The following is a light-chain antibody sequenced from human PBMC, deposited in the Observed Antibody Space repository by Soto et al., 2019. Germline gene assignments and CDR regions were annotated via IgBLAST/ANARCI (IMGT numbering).Light chain of an antibody. CDR3: PHPIYDPTP. CDR1: QSINTN. V-gene: IGKV1-5*03. J-gene: IGKJ5*01. Sequence: TQSINTNLAWYHQKPGKAPKLLIYKASTLQTGVPSRFSDSGSCTDLTLTISSLQPEDGACYYCPHPIYDPTPSAHGTRLEIK. CDR2: KAS.